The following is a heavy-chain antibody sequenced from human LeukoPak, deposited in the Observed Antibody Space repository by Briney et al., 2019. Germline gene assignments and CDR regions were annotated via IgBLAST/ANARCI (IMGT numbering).Heavy chain of an antibody. Sequence: GASVKVSCKGSGYTFTCYYMHWVRQAPAQGLEWVGWINPNSGGTNYAQKFQGRGTMTRDTSISTAYMELSRLRSDDTAVYYCARDGVEMATILCPWGQGTLVTVSS. V-gene: IGHV1-2*02. D-gene: IGHD5-12*01. CDR3: ARDGVEMATILCP. J-gene: IGHJ4*02. CDR1: GYTFTCYY. CDR2: INPNSGGT.